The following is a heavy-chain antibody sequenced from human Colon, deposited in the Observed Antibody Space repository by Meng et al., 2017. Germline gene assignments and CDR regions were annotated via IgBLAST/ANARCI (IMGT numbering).Heavy chain of an antibody. J-gene: IGHJ4*02. CDR2: INTNTWNP. CDR1: RYTYTSYA. V-gene: IGHV7-4-1*02. Sequence: ASVKVTRKSSRYTYTSYARNWMRQAPEQGLEWMGWINTNTWNPTYAQGCTGRFVFSLDTSVSTAYLQISSLKAEDADVYYWARVNVDPAMVAHPYYFDYWGQGTLVTVSS. D-gene: IGHD5-18*01. CDR3: ARVNVDPAMVAHPYYFDY.